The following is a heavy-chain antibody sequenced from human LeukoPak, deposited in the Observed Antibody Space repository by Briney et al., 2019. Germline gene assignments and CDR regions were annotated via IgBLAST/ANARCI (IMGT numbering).Heavy chain of an antibody. Sequence: SETLSLTCTVSGGSISGYYWSWIRQPPGKGLEWIGEINHSGSTNYNPSLKSRVTISVDTSKNQFSLKPSSVTAADTAVYYCARGRTVTTALGYYYYYMDVWGKGTTVTASS. CDR2: INHSGST. J-gene: IGHJ6*03. CDR3: ARGRTVTTALGYYYYYMDV. D-gene: IGHD4-11*01. V-gene: IGHV4-34*01. CDR1: GGSISGYY.